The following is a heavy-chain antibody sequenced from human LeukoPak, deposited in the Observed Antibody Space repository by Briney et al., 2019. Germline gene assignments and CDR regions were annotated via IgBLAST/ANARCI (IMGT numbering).Heavy chain of an antibody. D-gene: IGHD2-2*01. Sequence: ASVKVSCKASGYTFTDYYIHWVRQAPGQGLEWMGWISAYNGNTNYAQKLQGRVTMTTDTSTSTAYMELRSLRSDDTAVYYCARDTPNIVVVPAAREDWFDPWGQGTLVTVSS. CDR2: ISAYNGNT. CDR3: ARDTPNIVVVPAAREDWFDP. J-gene: IGHJ5*02. V-gene: IGHV1-18*04. CDR1: GYTFTDYY.